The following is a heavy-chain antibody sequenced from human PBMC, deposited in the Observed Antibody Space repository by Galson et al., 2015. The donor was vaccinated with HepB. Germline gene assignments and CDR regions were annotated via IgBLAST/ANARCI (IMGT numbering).Heavy chain of an antibody. CDR3: TRGPPDY. Sequence: SLRLSCAASGFTFSDHYMDWVRQAPGKGLEWVGRIRNKPNSYTTEYAASVKGRFTISRDDSKNSLYLQMNSLKTEDTAVYYCTRGPPDYWGQGTPVTVSP. CDR1: GFTFSDHY. J-gene: IGHJ4*02. V-gene: IGHV3-72*01. CDR2: IRNKPNSYTT.